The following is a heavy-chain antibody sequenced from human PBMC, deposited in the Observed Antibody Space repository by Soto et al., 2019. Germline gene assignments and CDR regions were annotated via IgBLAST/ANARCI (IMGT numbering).Heavy chain of an antibody. CDR2: IFYSGST. CDR1: GGSISSGTYY. V-gene: IGHV4-39*01. CDR3: ARHADRGQLGTAFDY. D-gene: IGHD6-6*01. Sequence: SSETLSLTCTVPGGSISSGTYYWGWIRQPPGEGLEWIGSIFYSGSTYYNPSLKSRVTISVDTSKNQFSLKLSPLTAADTAVYYCARHADRGQLGTAFDYWGRGTLGTAPQ. J-gene: IGHJ4*02.